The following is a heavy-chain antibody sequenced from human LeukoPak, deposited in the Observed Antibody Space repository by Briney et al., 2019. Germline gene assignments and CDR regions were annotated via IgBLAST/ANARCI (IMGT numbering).Heavy chain of an antibody. CDR3: ARAGFHYYDSSGYRVPFDY. D-gene: IGHD3-22*01. Sequence: PSETLSLTCTVSGGSISSSSYYWGWIRQPPGKGLEWIGSIYYSGSTYYNPSLKSRVTISVDTSKNQFSLKLSSVTAADTAVYYCARAGFHYYDSSGYRVPFDYWGQGTLVTVSS. CDR2: IYYSGST. J-gene: IGHJ4*02. CDR1: GGSISSSSYY. V-gene: IGHV4-39*07.